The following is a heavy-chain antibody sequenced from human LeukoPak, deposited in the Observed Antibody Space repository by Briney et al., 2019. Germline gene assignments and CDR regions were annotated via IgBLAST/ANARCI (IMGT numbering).Heavy chain of an antibody. D-gene: IGHD3-22*01. J-gene: IGHJ4*02. CDR3: ARDYYDSSGYYWGNYFDY. Sequence: PGGSLRLSCAASGLTFSSYAMHWVRQAPGKGLEWVAVISYDGSNKYYADSVKGRFTISRDNSKNTLYLQMNSLRAEDTAVYYCARDYYDSSGYYWGNYFDYWGQGTLVTVSS. CDR1: GLTFSSYA. V-gene: IGHV3-30*04. CDR2: ISYDGSNK.